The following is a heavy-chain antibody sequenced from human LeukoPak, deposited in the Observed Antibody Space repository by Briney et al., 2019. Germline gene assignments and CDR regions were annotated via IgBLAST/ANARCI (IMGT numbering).Heavy chain of an antibody. CDR3: ARDGDYAAGAFDI. Sequence: SQTLSLTCTVSGGSISSGDYYWSWIRQPPGKGLEWIGYIYYSGSTYYNPSLKSRVTISVDTSKNQFSLKLSSVTAADTAVYYCARDGDYAAGAFDIWGQGTMVTVSS. D-gene: IGHD4-17*01. CDR2: IYYSGST. CDR1: GGSISSGDYY. V-gene: IGHV4-30-4*01. J-gene: IGHJ3*02.